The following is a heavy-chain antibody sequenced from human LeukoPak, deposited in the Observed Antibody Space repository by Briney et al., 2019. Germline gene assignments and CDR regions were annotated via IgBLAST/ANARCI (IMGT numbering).Heavy chain of an antibody. V-gene: IGHV1-69*06. Sequence: GASVKVSCKASGGTFSSYAISWVRQAPGQGLEWMGGIIPIFGTAIYAQKFQGRVTMTEDTSTDTAYMELSSLRSEDTAVYYCATTESKDYWGQGTLVTVSS. CDR1: GGTFSSYA. D-gene: IGHD1/OR15-1a*01. CDR2: IIPIFGTA. CDR3: ATTESKDY. J-gene: IGHJ4*02.